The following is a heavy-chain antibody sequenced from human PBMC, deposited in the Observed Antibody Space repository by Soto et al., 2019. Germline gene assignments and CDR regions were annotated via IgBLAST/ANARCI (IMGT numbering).Heavy chain of an antibody. V-gene: IGHV4-59*01. D-gene: IGHD3-22*01. CDR3: ARDRYFYDSAGYYRTLES. Sequence: SETPSLTCTISGGSFNNDYWTWLRQSPGKGREWIGYIFHSGITDYNPSVKSRVTISIDKSKNLFSLKLTSVTAADTAVYYCARDRYFYDSAGYYRTLESGGQG. CDR2: IFHSGIT. CDR1: GGSFNNDY. J-gene: IGHJ4*02.